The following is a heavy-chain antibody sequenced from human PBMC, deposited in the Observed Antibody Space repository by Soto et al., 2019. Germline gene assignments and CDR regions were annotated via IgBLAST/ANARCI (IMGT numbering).Heavy chain of an antibody. Sequence: GGSLRLSCAASGFTFSSYWMSWVRQAPGKGLEWVANIKQDGSEKYYVDSVKGRFTISRDNAKNSLYLQMNSLRAEDTAVYYCARDRRGYCSGGSCYSDYWGQGTLVTVSS. CDR3: ARDRRGYCSGGSCYSDY. D-gene: IGHD2-15*01. CDR2: IKQDGSEK. V-gene: IGHV3-7*01. J-gene: IGHJ4*02. CDR1: GFTFSSYW.